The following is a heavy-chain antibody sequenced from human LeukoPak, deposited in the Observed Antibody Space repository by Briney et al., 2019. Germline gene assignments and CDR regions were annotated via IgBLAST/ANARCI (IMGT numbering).Heavy chain of an antibody. CDR1: DGSISSYY. CDR2: MYDSGST. D-gene: IGHD3-10*01. CDR3: ARGIMVRGVIDYYYMDV. Sequence: SETLSLTCSVPDGSISSYYWNWIRQPPGKGLEWIARMYDSGSTNYNPSLRSRVTISVDTSKKQFSLELTSVSAADTAVYYCARGIMVRGVIDYYYMDVWGKGTTVTISS. V-gene: IGHV4-59*01. J-gene: IGHJ6*03.